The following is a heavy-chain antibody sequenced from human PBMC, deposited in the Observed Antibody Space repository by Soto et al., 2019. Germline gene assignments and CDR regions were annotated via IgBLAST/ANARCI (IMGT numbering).Heavy chain of an antibody. V-gene: IGHV3-33*01. CDR3: ARGPGTSYFDY. CDR1: GFTFSSYG. J-gene: IGHJ4*02. D-gene: IGHD2-2*01. Sequence: QVQLVESGGGVVQPGRSLRLSCAASGFTFSSYGMHWVRQAPGKGLEWVAVIWSGGSNENYADSVKGRFTISRDNSKYMLYLQMTSLRAEDTAVYYCARGPGTSYFDYWGQGSLVTVSS. CDR2: IWSGGSNE.